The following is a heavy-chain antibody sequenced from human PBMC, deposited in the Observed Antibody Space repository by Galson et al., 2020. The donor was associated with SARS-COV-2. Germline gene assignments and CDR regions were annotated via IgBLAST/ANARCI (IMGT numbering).Heavy chain of an antibody. Sequence: SETLSLTCAVSGTSISGGSFSWNWIRQPPGKGLEWIGYISHSGGTYYNPSLKSRVTISGDRSKNQFSLRLSSVTAADAAVYFCARLHYGEYAPEAFGIWGPGTRVTVAS. CDR1: GTSISGGSFS. J-gene: IGHJ3*02. CDR3: ARLHYGEYAPEAFGI. CDR2: ISHSGGT. D-gene: IGHD4-17*01. V-gene: IGHV4-30-2*01.